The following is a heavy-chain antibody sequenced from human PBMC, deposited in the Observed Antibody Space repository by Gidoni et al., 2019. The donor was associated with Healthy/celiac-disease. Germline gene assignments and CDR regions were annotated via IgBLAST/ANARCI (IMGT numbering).Heavy chain of an antibody. D-gene: IGHD4-17*01. CDR2: IWDDGSNK. CDR3: ARAQLESDYGDSDYYYYGMDV. J-gene: IGHJ6*02. CDR1: GFTFSIYG. V-gene: IGHV3-33*01. Sequence: QVQLVESGGGVVQPGRSLRLSCAASGFTFSIYGMHWFRQASGKGLEWVAVIWDDGSNKYYADSVKGRFTISRDNSKNTLYLQMNSLRAEDTAVYYCARAQLESDYGDSDYYYYGMDVWGQGTTVTVSS.